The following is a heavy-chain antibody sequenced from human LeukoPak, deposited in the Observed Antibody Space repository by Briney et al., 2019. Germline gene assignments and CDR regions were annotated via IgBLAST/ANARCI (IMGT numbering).Heavy chain of an antibody. Sequence: PSETLSLTCTVSGGSISTYYWSWIRQPAGKGLEWIGRLYTSGSTNYNPSLKSRVTISVDTSKNQFSLKLSSVTAADTAVYYCATSGSGYYLIDAFDIWGQGTIVTVSS. V-gene: IGHV4-4*07. J-gene: IGHJ3*02. CDR2: LYTSGST. CDR1: GGSISTYY. CDR3: ATSGSGYYLIDAFDI. D-gene: IGHD3-3*01.